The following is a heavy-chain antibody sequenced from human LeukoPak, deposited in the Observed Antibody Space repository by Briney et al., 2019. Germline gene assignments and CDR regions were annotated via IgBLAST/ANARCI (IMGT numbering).Heavy chain of an antibody. V-gene: IGHV4-39*01. CDR2: IYYSGTT. D-gene: IGHD3-9*01. Sequence: PSETLSLTCTVSGGSISSNNYYWGWIRQPPGKGLEWLGTIYYSGTTYYSPTLLSRGTLSVDMSKNQFSLKLYSVTAADTAVYYCAGHRCPGRYFDGGPFDSWGQGTPVTVSS. CDR1: GGSISSNNYY. J-gene: IGHJ4*02. CDR3: AGHRCPGRYFDGGPFDS.